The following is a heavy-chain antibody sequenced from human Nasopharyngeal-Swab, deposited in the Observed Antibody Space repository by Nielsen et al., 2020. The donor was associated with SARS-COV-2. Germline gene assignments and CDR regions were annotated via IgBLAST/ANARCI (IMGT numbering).Heavy chain of an antibody. Sequence: GGPLRLSCAASGFTFSNYGMHWVRQAPGKGLEWVAVISYDGSNKYYADSVKGRFTISRDNSKNTLYLQMNSLRAEDTAIYYCVKDQFSYGLILASWGQGTLVTVSP. J-gene: IGHJ5*02. V-gene: IGHV3-30*18. CDR2: ISYDGSNK. CDR1: GFTFSNYG. CDR3: VKDQFSYGLILAS. D-gene: IGHD3-16*01.